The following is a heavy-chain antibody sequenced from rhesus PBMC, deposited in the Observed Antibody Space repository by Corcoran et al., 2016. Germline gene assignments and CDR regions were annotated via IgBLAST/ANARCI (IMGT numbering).Heavy chain of an antibody. CDR2: IGGSSGST. D-gene: IGHD6S26*01. CDR1: GYSISSGYG. J-gene: IGHJ4*01. CDR3: ASGSGWSLDY. Sequence: QVQLQESGPGPVKPSETLSLTCTVSGYSISSGYGWSWIRQPPGKGLEWIGYIGGSSGSTNYNPTLKSRVAISKDTSKNHLSLRLSSVTAADTAVCYCASGSGWSLDYWGQGVLVTVSS. V-gene: IGHV4-127*01.